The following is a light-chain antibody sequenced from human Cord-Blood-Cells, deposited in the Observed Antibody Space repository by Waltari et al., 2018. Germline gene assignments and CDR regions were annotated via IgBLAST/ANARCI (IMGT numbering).Light chain of an antibody. CDR1: SGHSSYA. V-gene: IGLV4-69*01. CDR3: QTWGTGIRV. CDR2: LNSNGSH. Sequence: QLVLTQSPSASASLVASTKLTCTLSSGHSSYATAWHQQQPEKGPRYLMKLNSNGSHSKGDGIPDRFSGSSSGAERYLTISSLQSEDEADYYCQTWGTGIRVFGGGTKLTVL. J-gene: IGLJ3*02.